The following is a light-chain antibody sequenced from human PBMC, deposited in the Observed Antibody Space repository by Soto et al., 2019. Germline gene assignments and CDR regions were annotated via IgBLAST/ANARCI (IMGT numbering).Light chain of an antibody. J-gene: IGKJ1*01. Sequence: DIQMNQSPSTLSESVGDRVTITCRASQTISSWLAWYQQKPGKAPKLLIYKASTLKSGVPSRFSGSGSGTEFTLTISSLQPDDFATYYCQQYNTYSTFGRGTKV. V-gene: IGKV1-5*03. CDR3: QQYNTYST. CDR1: QTISSW. CDR2: KAS.